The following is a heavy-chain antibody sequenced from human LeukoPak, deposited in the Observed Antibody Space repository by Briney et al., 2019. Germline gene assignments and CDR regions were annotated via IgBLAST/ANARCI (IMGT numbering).Heavy chain of an antibody. Sequence: SETLSLTCAVYGGPFSGYYWSWIRQPPGKGLEWIGEINHSGSTNYNPSLKSRVTISVDTSKNQFSLKLSSVTAADTAVYYCARGVDYYDTPYYFDYWGQGTLVTVSS. D-gene: IGHD3-22*01. CDR2: INHSGST. J-gene: IGHJ4*02. CDR1: GGPFSGYY. CDR3: ARGVDYYDTPYYFDY. V-gene: IGHV4-34*01.